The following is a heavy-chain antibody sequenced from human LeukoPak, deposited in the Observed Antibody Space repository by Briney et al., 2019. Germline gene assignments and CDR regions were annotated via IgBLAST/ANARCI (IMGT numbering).Heavy chain of an antibody. CDR3: AREDGSTTAGRPDGAFDI. J-gene: IGHJ3*02. Sequence: GGSLRLSCGGSGLTLSSYAHWVRQAPGKGLEGEAVLSYDGNRKFYDDSVKGRFNHARDTFNKMVYLKIDNLRIGDTALYHCAREDGSTTAGRPDGAFDIWGHATTVTVSS. D-gene: IGHD6-6*01. CDR2: LSYDGNRK. V-gene: IGHV3-30-3*01. CDR1: GLTLSSYA.